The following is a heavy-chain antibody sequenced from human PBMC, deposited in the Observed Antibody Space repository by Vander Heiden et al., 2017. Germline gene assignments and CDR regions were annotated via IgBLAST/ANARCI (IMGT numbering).Heavy chain of an antibody. V-gene: IGHV3-30*18. CDR3: AKDKGGSNYVVYYYYGMDV. Sequence: QVQLVESGGGVAQPGRSLRLSCVGSGFTFSSYGMHWFRQAPGKGLEGVAVISYDGNNTDYADSVKGRFTISRDNSKNTLYLEMNSLRVEDSSVYYCAKDKGGSNYVVYYYYGMDVWGQGTTVTVSS. CDR1: GFTFSSYG. D-gene: IGHD1-7*01. J-gene: IGHJ6*02. CDR2: ISYDGNNT.